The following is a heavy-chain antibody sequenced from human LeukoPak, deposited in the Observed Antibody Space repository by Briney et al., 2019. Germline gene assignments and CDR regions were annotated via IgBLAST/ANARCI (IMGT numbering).Heavy chain of an antibody. J-gene: IGHJ3*02. V-gene: IGHV4-39*02. CDR1: GGSISSSSYY. Sequence: SETLSLTCTVSGGSISSSSYYWGWIRQPPGKGLEWIGSIYYSGSTYYNPSLKSRVTISVDTSKNQFSLKLSSVTAADTAVYYCAREEGYSSSSDAFDIWGQGTMVTVSS. D-gene: IGHD6-6*01. CDR3: AREEGYSSSSDAFDI. CDR2: IYYSGST.